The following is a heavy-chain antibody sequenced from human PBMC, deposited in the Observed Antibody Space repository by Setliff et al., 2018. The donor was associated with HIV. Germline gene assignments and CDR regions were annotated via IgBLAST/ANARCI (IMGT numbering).Heavy chain of an antibody. CDR2: LNPRSGGS. V-gene: IGHV1-2*02. CDR1: GYTFSGYY. CDR3: ARGGGVTFYYYYYMDV. J-gene: IGHJ6*03. Sequence: ASVKVSCKASGYTFSGYYIHWVRQAPGQGLEWMGWLNPRSGGSDYAHRFQGRVTMTRDTTISTAYMELSRLTSDATAVYYFARGGGVTFYYYYYMDVWAKGTTVTVSS. D-gene: IGHD3-16*01.